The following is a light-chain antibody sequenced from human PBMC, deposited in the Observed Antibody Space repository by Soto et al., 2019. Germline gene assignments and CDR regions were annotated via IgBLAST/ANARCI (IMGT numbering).Light chain of an antibody. CDR3: AAWDDNLNAYV. CDR2: LGD. Sequence: QSVLTQPPSASSTPGQTVTMSCSGSTSNIGTFYVYWYQHLPGTAPKLLIYLGDQRASGVSDRFSGSKSGTSASLAINGLRSDDEDDYYCAAWDDNLNAYVFGSGTKVTVL. V-gene: IGLV1-47*02. CDR1: TSNIGTFY. J-gene: IGLJ1*01.